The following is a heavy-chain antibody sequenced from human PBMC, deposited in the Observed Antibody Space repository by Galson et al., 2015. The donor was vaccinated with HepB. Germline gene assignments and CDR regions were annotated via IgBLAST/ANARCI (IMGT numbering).Heavy chain of an antibody. CDR1: GFIFSTYG. Sequence: SLRLSCAASGFIFSTYGMHWVRQAPDKGLEWVAVISYDGSNKYYADSVKGRFTISRDSSKNTLYLQMNSLRAEDTAVYYCAKDALWGYEDSSGYHFDYWGKGTTVTVSS. D-gene: IGHD3-22*01. CDR2: ISYDGSNK. J-gene: IGHJ6*04. CDR3: AKDALWGYEDSSGYHFDY. V-gene: IGHV3-30*18.